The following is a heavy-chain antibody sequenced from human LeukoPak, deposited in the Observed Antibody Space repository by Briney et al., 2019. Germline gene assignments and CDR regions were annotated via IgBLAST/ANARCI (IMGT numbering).Heavy chain of an antibody. J-gene: IGHJ5*02. Sequence: SETLSLTCTVSGGSINSYYWSWIRQPAGKGLEWIGRIYTSGSTNYNPSLKSRVTISVDTSKNQFSLKLSSVTAADTAVYYCARKRGYCSSTSCYWVFDPWGQGTLVTVSS. D-gene: IGHD2-2*01. V-gene: IGHV4-4*07. CDR1: GGSINSYY. CDR3: ARKRGYCSSTSCYWVFDP. CDR2: IYTSGST.